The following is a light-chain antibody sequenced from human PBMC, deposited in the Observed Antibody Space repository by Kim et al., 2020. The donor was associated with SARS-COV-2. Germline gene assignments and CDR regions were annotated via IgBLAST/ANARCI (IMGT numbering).Light chain of an antibody. CDR2: AAS. CDR3: QQYSSTSLT. Sequence: SPGERATLSCRASHSVNSNYLAWYQQKLGQAPRLLIYAASSRATGIPDRFSGSGSGTDFTLTISRLEPEDFAVYHCQQYSSTSLTFGGGTKVDIK. CDR1: HSVNSNY. V-gene: IGKV3-20*01. J-gene: IGKJ4*01.